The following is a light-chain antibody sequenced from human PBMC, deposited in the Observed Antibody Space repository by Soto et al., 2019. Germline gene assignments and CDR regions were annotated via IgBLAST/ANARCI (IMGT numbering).Light chain of an antibody. Sequence: DIVMTQSPDSLAVSLGERATINCKSSQSVLYSSNNKNYLAWYQQKPGQPPKLLIYWASTRESGVPDRFSGSGSGTDFTLTISSLHAEDVAVYYCQQYYNTPSITFGQGTRLEIK. CDR2: WAS. J-gene: IGKJ5*01. V-gene: IGKV4-1*01. CDR1: QSVLYSSNNKNY. CDR3: QQYYNTPSIT.